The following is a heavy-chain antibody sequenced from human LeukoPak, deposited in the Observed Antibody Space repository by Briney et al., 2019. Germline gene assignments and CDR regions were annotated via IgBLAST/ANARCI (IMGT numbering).Heavy chain of an antibody. D-gene: IGHD6-13*01. CDR3: ARRDYPLFSSSWYGFDY. CDR2: ISSSSSYI. V-gene: IGHV3-21*01. CDR1: GFTFSSYS. J-gene: IGHJ4*02. Sequence: GGSPRLSCAASGFTFSSYSMNWVRQAPGKGLEWVSSISSSSSYIYYADSVKGRFTISRDNAKNSLYLQMNSLRAEDTAVYYCARRDYPLFSSSWYGFDYWGQGTLVTVSS.